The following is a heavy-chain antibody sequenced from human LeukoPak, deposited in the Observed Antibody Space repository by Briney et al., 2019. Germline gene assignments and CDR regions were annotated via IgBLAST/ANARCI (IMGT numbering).Heavy chain of an antibody. J-gene: IGHJ4*02. Sequence: GGSLRLSCAASGFTFSSYGIHWVRQAPGKGLEWVAVISYDGSNKYYADSVKGRFTISRDNSKNTLYLQMNSLRAEDTAVCYCAKNVWFGESLPFDYWGQGTLVTVSS. CDR2: ISYDGSNK. D-gene: IGHD3-10*01. CDR1: GFTFSSYG. V-gene: IGHV3-30*18. CDR3: AKNVWFGESLPFDY.